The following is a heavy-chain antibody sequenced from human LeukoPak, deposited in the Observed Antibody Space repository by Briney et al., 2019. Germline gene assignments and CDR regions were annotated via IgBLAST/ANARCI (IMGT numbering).Heavy chain of an antibody. J-gene: IGHJ3*02. CDR1: GFTFGGYA. CDR2: ISTSGSGDVT. D-gene: IGHD1-1*01. V-gene: IGHV3-23*01. CDR3: AKSLFTSATGTGRAFHI. Sequence: GGSLRLSCAASGFTFGGYALNWVRQAPGKGLEWVSGISTSGSGDVTFHADSVKGRFTISRDNSKNTLYLQMTSLRAEDTAEYYCAKSLFTSATGTGRAFHIWGQGTMVTVSS.